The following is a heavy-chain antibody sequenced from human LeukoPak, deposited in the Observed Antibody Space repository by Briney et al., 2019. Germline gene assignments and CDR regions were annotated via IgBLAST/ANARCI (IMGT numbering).Heavy chain of an antibody. D-gene: IGHD6-6*01. V-gene: IGHV4-59*08. CDR3: ASTLDPYSSSSAYFDY. Sequence: KPSETLSLTCTVSGGSISSYYWSWIRQPPGKGLEWIGYIYYSGSTNYNPSLKSRVTISVDTSKNQFSLKLSSVTAADTAVYYRASTLDPYSSSSAYFDYWGQGTLVTVSS. CDR2: IYYSGST. J-gene: IGHJ4*02. CDR1: GGSISSYY.